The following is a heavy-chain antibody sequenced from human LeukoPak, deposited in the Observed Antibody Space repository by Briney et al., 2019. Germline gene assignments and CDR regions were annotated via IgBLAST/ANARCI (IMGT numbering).Heavy chain of an antibody. CDR1: GFSFDTFS. CDR2: ISNDESKI. V-gene: IGHV3-30-3*01. CDR3: ARSNVPCKGWGYAMDV. D-gene: IGHD1-26*01. Sequence: GGALRLSCIAFGFSFDTFSMHWVRQIPGRGLEWVAVISNDESKIYYAGSVKGRFTISRDNSRSTLYLQMDRLRPDNTAVYYCARSNVPCKGWGYAMDVWGQGTMVTVSS. J-gene: IGHJ6*02.